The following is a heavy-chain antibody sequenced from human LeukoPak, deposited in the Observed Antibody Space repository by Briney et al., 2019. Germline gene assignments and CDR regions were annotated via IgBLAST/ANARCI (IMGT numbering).Heavy chain of an antibody. V-gene: IGHV3-33*06. J-gene: IGHJ6*02. CDR3: AKGHHHMDV. D-gene: IGHD1-14*01. CDR1: GFTFSSYG. CDR2: IWYDGSNK. Sequence: GRSLRLSCAASGFTFSSYGMHWVRQAPGKGLEWVAVIWYDGSNKYYADSVKGRFTISRDNSKNTLYLQMNSLRADDTAVYYCAKGHHHMDVGGQGTTVTVSS.